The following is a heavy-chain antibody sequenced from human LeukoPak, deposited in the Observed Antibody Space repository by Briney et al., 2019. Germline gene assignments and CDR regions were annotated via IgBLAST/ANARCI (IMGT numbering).Heavy chain of an antibody. D-gene: IGHD2-15*01. J-gene: IGHJ4*02. CDR3: AKVADLVVAHYYFDY. Sequence: GGSLRLSCAASGFTFTSYAVSWVRQAPGKGLEWASAISGGGGGTYYADSVKGRFTISRDNSKNTLYLQMNSLRAEDTAVYNCAKVADLVVAHYYFDYWGQGTLVTVSS. V-gene: IGHV3-23*01. CDR2: ISGGGGGT. CDR1: GFTFTSYA.